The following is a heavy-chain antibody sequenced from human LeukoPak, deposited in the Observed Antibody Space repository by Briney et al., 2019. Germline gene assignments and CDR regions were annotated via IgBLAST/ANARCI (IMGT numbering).Heavy chain of an antibody. CDR1: GYTFTNYC. CDR2: IDPSAGST. D-gene: IGHD3-10*01. CDR3: ASYGSGVQASFDN. Sequence: ASVKVSCKASGYTFTNYCMHWVRQAPGQGLEWMGIIDPSAGSTTYAQKFQGRVTMTRDTSTSTVYMELSSLRSEDTAVYYCASYGSGVQASFDNWGQGTLVTVSS. J-gene: IGHJ4*02. V-gene: IGHV1-46*01.